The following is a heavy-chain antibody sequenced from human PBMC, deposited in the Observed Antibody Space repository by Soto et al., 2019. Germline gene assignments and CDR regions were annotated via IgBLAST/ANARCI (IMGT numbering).Heavy chain of an antibody. CDR1: GYTLTELS. D-gene: IGHD3-22*01. V-gene: IGHV1-24*01. CDR3: ATALLLGDYDSSGYYYQFDY. Sequence: ASVKVSCKVSGYTLTELSMYWVRQSPGKGLEWMGGFDPEDGETIYAQKFQGRVTMTEDTSTDTAYMELSSLRSEDTAVYYCATALLLGDYDSSGYYYQFDYWGQGTLVTVSS. J-gene: IGHJ4*02. CDR2: FDPEDGET.